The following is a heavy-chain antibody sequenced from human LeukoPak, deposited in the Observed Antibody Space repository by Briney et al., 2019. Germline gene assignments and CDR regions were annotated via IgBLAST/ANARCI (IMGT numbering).Heavy chain of an antibody. Sequence: GRSLRLSCAASGFTFSSYAMHWVRHAPGKGLEWVAVISYDGSNKYYADSVKGRFTISRDNSKNTLYLQMNSLRAEDTAVYYCARDGYSSSHFDYWGQGTLVTVSS. V-gene: IGHV3-30-3*01. D-gene: IGHD6-13*01. CDR1: GFTFSSYA. J-gene: IGHJ4*02. CDR2: ISYDGSNK. CDR3: ARDGYSSSHFDY.